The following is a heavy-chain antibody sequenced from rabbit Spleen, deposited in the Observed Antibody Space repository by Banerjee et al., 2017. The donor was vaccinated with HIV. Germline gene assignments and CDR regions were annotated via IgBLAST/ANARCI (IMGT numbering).Heavy chain of an antibody. J-gene: IGHJ6*01. CDR2: IDTSSSGFT. V-gene: IGHV1S40*01. CDR3: ARDTGSSFSSYGMDL. CDR1: EVSFSGDSY. D-gene: IGHD8-1*01. Sequence: QSLEESGGDLVKPGASLTLSCTASEVSFSGDSYMCWVRQAPGKGLEWIVCIDTSSSGFTYFASWAKGRFTISKTSSTTVTLQMTSLTAADTATYFCARDTGSSFSSYGMDLWGPGTLVTVS.